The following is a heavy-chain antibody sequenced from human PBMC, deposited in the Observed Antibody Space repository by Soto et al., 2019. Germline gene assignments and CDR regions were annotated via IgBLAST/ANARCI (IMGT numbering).Heavy chain of an antibody. CDR3: ASPPSGRYVDWLLFDY. CDR1: GGSISSSSYY. V-gene: IGHV4-39*01. Sequence: QLQLQESGPGLVKPSETLSLTCTVSGGSISSSSYYWGWIRQPPGKGLEWLGSIYYSGRTYYNPTLKSRVIIAVDTSTNQFSLKLSSVTAADTAVYYCASPPSGRYVDWLLFDYWGQGTLVTVSS. D-gene: IGHD3-9*01. J-gene: IGHJ4*02. CDR2: IYYSGRT.